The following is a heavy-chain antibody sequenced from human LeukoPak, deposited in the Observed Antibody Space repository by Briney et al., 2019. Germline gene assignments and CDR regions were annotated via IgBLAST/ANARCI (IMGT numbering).Heavy chain of an antibody. CDR3: ARGLLGFPFDP. J-gene: IGHJ5*02. CDR1: GGSISSGGYY. D-gene: IGHD2/OR15-2a*01. CDR2: INHSGST. V-gene: IGHV4-30-2*01. Sequence: SQTLSLTCTVSGGSISSGGYYWSWIRQPPGKGLEWIGEINHSGSTNYNPSLKSRVTISVDTSKNQFSLKLSSVTAADTAVYYCARGLLGFPFDPWGQGTLVTVSS.